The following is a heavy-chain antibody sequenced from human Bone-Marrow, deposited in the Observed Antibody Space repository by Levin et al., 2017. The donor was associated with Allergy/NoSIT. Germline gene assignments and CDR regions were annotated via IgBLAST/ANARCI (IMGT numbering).Heavy chain of an antibody. Sequence: SETLSLTCTVSGGSISSYYWSWIRQPPGKGLEWIGYIYYSGSTNYNPSLKSRVTISVDTSKNQFSLKLSSVTAADTAVYYCARDGGVMGPRLYDYYYMDGWGKGTTVTVSS. V-gene: IGHV4-59*01. CDR3: ARDGGVMGPRLYDYYYMDG. CDR2: IYYSGST. D-gene: IGHD3-16*01. CDR1: GGSISSYY. J-gene: IGHJ6*03.